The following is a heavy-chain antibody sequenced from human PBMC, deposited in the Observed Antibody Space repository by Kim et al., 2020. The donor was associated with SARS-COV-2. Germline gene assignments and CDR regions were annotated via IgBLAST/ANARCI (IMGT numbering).Heavy chain of an antibody. CDR3: TRPNGLEVCYWLDL. D-gene: IGHD2-8*01. CDR1: GFIFTDYD. CDR2: ISRSVRTTR. Sequence: GGSLRLSCAASGFIFTDYDMTWIRQAPGKGLEWIGYISRSVRTTRHYGDSVQGRFSISRDNAKNTVHLQMNDLGAEDTAVYYCTRPNGLEVCYWLDLWGQGTLVTV. V-gene: IGHV3-11*04. J-gene: IGHJ5*02.